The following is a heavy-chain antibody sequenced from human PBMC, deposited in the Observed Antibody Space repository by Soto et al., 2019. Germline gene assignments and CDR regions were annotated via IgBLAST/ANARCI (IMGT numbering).Heavy chain of an antibody. J-gene: IGHJ4*02. CDR1: GGSISSGGYY. Sequence: SETLSLTCTVSGGSISSGGYYWSWIRQHPGKGLEWIGYIYYSGSTYYNPSLKSRVTISVATSKNQFSLKLSSVTAADTAVYYCARVSDYPYYFDYWGQGTLVTVYS. D-gene: IGHD4-17*01. CDR3: ARVSDYPYYFDY. CDR2: IYYSGST. V-gene: IGHV4-31*03.